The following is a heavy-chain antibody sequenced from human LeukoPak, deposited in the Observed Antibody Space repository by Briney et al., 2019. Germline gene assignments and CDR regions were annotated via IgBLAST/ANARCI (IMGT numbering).Heavy chain of an antibody. D-gene: IGHD5-12*01. V-gene: IGHV3-30*02. CDR3: AKATSGYDLSYYYYYIDV. Sequence: GGSLRLSCAASGFTFSNFAMHWVRQAPGKGLEWVAFIRYDGSNKYYADSVKGRFIISRDNSKNTLYLQMISLRDEDTAVYYCAKATSGYDLSYYYYYIDVWGKGTTVTVSS. J-gene: IGHJ6*03. CDR1: GFTFSNFA. CDR2: IRYDGSNK.